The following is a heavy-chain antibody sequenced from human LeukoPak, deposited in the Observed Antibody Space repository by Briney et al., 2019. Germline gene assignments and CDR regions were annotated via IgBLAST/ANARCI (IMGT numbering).Heavy chain of an antibody. CDR3: ASIEVATFAFDI. D-gene: IGHD5-12*01. J-gene: IGHJ3*02. Sequence: SETLSLTCTVSSYSISSGYYWGWIRQPPGKGLEWIGNIYHSGNTYYKPSLKSRVTISVDTSKNQFSLKVSSVTAADTAVYYCASIEVATFAFDIWGQGTMVTVSS. V-gene: IGHV4-38-2*02. CDR2: IYHSGNT. CDR1: SYSISSGYY.